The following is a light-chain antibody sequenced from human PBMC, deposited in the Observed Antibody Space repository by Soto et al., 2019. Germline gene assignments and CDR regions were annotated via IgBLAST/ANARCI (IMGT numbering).Light chain of an antibody. CDR3: HQTFTPPLT. V-gene: IGKV3-15*01. CDR2: GAS. J-gene: IGKJ4*01. Sequence: EIIMTQSPATLSVSPGEGATLSCRTSHSISTNLAWYQHKRGQSPRLLVYGASTRATGVPARFSGSGSGAEFTLSISSLQSEDFATYYCHQTFTPPLTFGGGTKVEI. CDR1: HSISTN.